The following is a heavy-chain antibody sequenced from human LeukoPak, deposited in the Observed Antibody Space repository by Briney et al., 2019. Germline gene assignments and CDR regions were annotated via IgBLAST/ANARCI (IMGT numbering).Heavy chain of an antibody. Sequence: ASVKVSCKGSGYTLTALSMHWVRQAPGKGLEWMGGFDPEDGETIYAQRFQGRVTMTEDTSTDTAYMELSSLRSEDTAMYYCATVGGLDILTGYPRDYWGQGTLVTVSS. J-gene: IGHJ4*02. CDR3: ATVGGLDILTGYPRDY. V-gene: IGHV1-24*01. CDR2: FDPEDGET. D-gene: IGHD3-9*01. CDR1: GYTLTALS.